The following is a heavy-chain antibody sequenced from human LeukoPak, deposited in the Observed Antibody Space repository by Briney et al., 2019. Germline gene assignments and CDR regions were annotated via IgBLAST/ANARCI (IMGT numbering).Heavy chain of an antibody. CDR2: INPSGGST. Sequence: ASVKVSCKASGHTFTSYYMHWVRQAPGQGLEWMGIINPSGGSTSYLQKFQRSVTMTRDMSTRTVYMELSSLRSEDTAIYYCARDLVVVVAPLAQACAFHIWGQGTMVTVSS. J-gene: IGHJ3*02. CDR1: GHTFTSYY. D-gene: IGHD2-15*01. CDR3: ARDLVVVVAPLAQACAFHI. V-gene: IGHV1-46*01.